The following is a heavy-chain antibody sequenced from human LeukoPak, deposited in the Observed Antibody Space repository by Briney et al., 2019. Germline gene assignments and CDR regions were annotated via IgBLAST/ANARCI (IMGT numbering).Heavy chain of an antibody. V-gene: IGHV4-59*08. CDR2: IYYSGRS. J-gene: IGHJ4*02. D-gene: IGHD4-11*01. CDR1: GGSISSYY. CDR3: ARYGSATVARFDY. Sequence: SETLSLTCTVSGGSISSYYWSWIRQPPGKGLEWIGYIYYSGRSNYNPSLKSRVTISVDTSKNQFSLNLTSVTAADTGVYYCARYGSATVARFDYWGQGILVTVSS.